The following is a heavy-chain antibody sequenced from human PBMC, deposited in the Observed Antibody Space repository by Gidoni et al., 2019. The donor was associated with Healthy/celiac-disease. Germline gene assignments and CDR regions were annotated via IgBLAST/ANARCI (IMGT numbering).Heavy chain of an antibody. D-gene: IGHD3-22*01. V-gene: IGHV1-69*04. J-gene: IGHJ5*02. CDR1: GRTFSSSA. CDR2: IIPILGIA. Sequence: QVQLVQSGAEVKKPGSSVTVSCKASGRTFSSSASSRVRQAPGQGRDWMVGIIPILGIANYAQNVQGRVTITADKSTSTAYMVLSSLRSEDTAVYYCARYHTYYYDSSGSDWFDPWGQGTLVTVSS. CDR3: ARYHTYYYDSSGSDWFDP.